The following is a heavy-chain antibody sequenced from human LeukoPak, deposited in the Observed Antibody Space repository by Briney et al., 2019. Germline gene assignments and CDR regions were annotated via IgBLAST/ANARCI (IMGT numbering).Heavy chain of an antibody. CDR2: ISGSGGST. Sequence: PGGSLRLSCAASGFTFSSYAMSWVRQAPGKGLEWVSAISGSGGSTYYADSVKGRFTISRDNSKNTLYLQMNSLRAEDTAVYYCAKDNYCSSTSCYMGGYYYMDVWGKGTTVTVSS. CDR3: AKDNYCSSTSCYMGGYYYMDV. D-gene: IGHD2-2*02. J-gene: IGHJ6*03. V-gene: IGHV3-23*01. CDR1: GFTFSSYA.